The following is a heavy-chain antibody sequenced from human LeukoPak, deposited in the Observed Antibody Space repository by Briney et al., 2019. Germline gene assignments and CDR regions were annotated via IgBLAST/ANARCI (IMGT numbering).Heavy chain of an antibody. Sequence: SVKVSFKASGGTFSSYAISWVRQAPGQGLEWMGRIIPIFGIANYAQKFQGRVTITADKSTSTAYMELSSLRSEDTAVYYCARDLAKDYYDSSGYPPDYWGQGTLVTVSS. CDR1: GGTFSSYA. J-gene: IGHJ4*02. CDR3: ARDLAKDYYDSSGYPPDY. CDR2: IIPIFGIA. V-gene: IGHV1-69*04. D-gene: IGHD3-22*01.